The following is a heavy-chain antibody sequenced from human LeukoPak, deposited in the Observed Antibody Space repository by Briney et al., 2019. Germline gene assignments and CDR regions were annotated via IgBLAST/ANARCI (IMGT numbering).Heavy chain of an antibody. CDR3: ARDWARWLQSLGY. D-gene: IGHD5-24*01. V-gene: IGHV3-7*01. CDR2: IKQDGSEK. J-gene: IGHJ4*02. CDR1: GFTFSSYW. Sequence: GGSLRLSCAASGFTFSSYWMSWVRQAPGKGLEWVANIKQDGSEKYYVDSVKGRFTISRDNAKNSLYLRMNSLRAEDTAVYYCARDWARWLQSLGYWGQGTLVTVSS.